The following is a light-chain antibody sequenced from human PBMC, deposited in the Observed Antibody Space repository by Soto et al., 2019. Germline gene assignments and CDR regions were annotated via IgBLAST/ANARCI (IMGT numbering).Light chain of an antibody. V-gene: IGKV1-39*01. Sequence: DIQMTQSPSSLSASVGDRVTITCRASQSISSYLNWYQQKPGKAPKLLIYAASSFQSGVPSRFSGSGSGTDCTLTISSLQPEDFATYYCQQSYSTPLTFGGGTKVEIK. CDR2: AAS. CDR3: QQSYSTPLT. J-gene: IGKJ4*01. CDR1: QSISSY.